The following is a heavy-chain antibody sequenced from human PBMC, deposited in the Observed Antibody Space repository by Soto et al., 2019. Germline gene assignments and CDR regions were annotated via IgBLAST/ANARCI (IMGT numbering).Heavy chain of an antibody. V-gene: IGHV3-30-3*01. CDR2: ISYDGSNK. CDR1: GFTFSSYA. J-gene: IGHJ4*02. Sequence: QVQLVESGGGVVQPGRSLRLSCAASGFTFSSYAMHWVRQAPGKGLEWVAVISYDGSNKYYADAVKGRFTISRDNSKNTLDLQMNSLRAEDTAVYYCARDPYYYDISGWVGFDYWGQGTLVTVSS. D-gene: IGHD3-22*01. CDR3: ARDPYYYDISGWVGFDY.